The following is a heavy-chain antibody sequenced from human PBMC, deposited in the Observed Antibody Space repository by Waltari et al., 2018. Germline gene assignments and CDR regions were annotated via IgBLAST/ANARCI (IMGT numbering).Heavy chain of an antibody. CDR2: ISGNSGSI. D-gene: IGHD3-3*01. V-gene: IGHV3-9*01. Sequence: EVQLVESGGGLVQPGRSLRLSCAASGFTFDDYAMHWVRQAPGKGLEWVSGISGNSGSIGYADSVKGRFTISRDNAKNSLYLQMNSLRAEDTALYYCAKDISGGFLKWFDPWGQGTLVTVSS. CDR3: AKDISGGFLKWFDP. CDR1: GFTFDDYA. J-gene: IGHJ5*02.